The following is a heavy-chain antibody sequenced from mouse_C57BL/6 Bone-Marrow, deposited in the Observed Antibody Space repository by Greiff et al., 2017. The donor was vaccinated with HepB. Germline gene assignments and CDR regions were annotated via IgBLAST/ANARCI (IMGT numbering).Heavy chain of an antibody. CDR2: IRNKANGYTT. CDR1: GFTFTDYY. V-gene: IGHV7-3*01. Sequence: EVQLVASGGGLVQPGGSLSLSCAASGFTFTDYYMSWVRQPPGKALEWLGFIRNKANGYTTEYSASVKGRFTISRDNSQSILYLQMNALRAEDSATYYCASRGYFDVWGTGTTVTVSS. J-gene: IGHJ1*03. CDR3: ASRGYFDV.